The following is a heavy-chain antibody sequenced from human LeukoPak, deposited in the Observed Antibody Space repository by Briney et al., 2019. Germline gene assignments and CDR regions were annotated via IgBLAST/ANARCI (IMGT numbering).Heavy chain of an antibody. D-gene: IGHD5-12*01. CDR1: GGSISSGSYY. V-gene: IGHV4-61*02. CDR3: AREEGDIVATITDY. CDR2: IYTSGST. Sequence: SETLSLTCTVSGGSISSGSYYWSWIRQPAGKGLEWIGRIYTSGSTNYNPSLKSRVTISVDTSKNQFSPKLSSVTAADTAVYYCAREEGDIVATITDYWSQGTLVTVSS. J-gene: IGHJ4*02.